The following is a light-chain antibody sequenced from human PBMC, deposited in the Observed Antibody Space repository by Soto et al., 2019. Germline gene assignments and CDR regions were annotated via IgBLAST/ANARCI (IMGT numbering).Light chain of an antibody. CDR3: QSYDSSLSAVV. CDR1: SSNIGADYD. V-gene: IGLV1-40*01. Sequence: QSVLTQPPSVSGAPGQRVTISCTGSSSNIGADYDVHWYQQLPGTAPKLLIYGNSNRPSGVPDRFSGSKSGTSASLAITGGQDEDEADYYCQSYDSSLSAVVFGGGTKLTVL. CDR2: GNS. J-gene: IGLJ3*02.